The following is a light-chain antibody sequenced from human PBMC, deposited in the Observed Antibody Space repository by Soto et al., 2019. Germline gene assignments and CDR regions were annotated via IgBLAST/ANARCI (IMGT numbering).Light chain of an antibody. CDR2: GAS. CDR3: QQYGTSPFT. CDR1: QSVSNNY. V-gene: IGKV3-20*01. Sequence: EIVLTQSPGTLSLSPGERATLSCRASQSVSNNYLAWYQQKPGQAPRLLISGASNRATGIPDRFSGSGSGTDFTIAISSLEPEDFAVYYCQQYGTSPFTFGPGTKVDLK. J-gene: IGKJ3*01.